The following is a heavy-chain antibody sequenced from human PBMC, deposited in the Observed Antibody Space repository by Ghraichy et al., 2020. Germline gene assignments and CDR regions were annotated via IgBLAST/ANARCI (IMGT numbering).Heavy chain of an antibody. CDR1: GFTFSSYA. V-gene: IGHV3-30*04. D-gene: IGHD5-24*01. CDR2: ISYDGSNK. Sequence: GGSLRLSCAASGFTFSSYAMHWIRQAPGKGLEWVAVISYDGSNKYYADSVKGRFTISRDNSKNTLYLQMNSLRAEDTAVYYCARDDAEMATLDYWGQGTLVTV. J-gene: IGHJ4*02. CDR3: ARDDAEMATLDY.